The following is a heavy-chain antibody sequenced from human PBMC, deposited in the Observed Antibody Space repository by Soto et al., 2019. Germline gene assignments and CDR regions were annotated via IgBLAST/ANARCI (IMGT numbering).Heavy chain of an antibody. CDR1: GYTFTTYA. CDR3: ARDRSVAVGGPGWFDP. J-gene: IGHJ5*02. V-gene: IGHV1-3*05. D-gene: IGHD6-19*01. CDR2: INAGNGNT. Sequence: QVQLVQSGAEEKKPGASVKVSCKASGYTFTTYAMHWVRQAPGQRLEWMGWINAGNGNTKYSQKFPGRVTITRDTSASTAYMELSSLRSEDTAVYYCARDRSVAVGGPGWFDPWGQGTLVTGSS.